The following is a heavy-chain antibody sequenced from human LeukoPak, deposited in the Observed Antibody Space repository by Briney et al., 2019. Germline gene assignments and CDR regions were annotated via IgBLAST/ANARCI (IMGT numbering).Heavy chain of an antibody. CDR2: INTSTGNP. CDR1: GYTFTSYA. J-gene: IGHJ4*02. Sequence: ASVKVSRKASGYTFTSYAMNWVRQAPGQGLEWMGWINTSTGNPTYAQGFTGRFVFSLDTSVSTAYLQISSLKAEDTAVYYCACSGPYYDILTGYFFWGQGTLVTVSS. V-gene: IGHV7-4-1*02. CDR3: ACSGPYYDILTGYFF. D-gene: IGHD3-9*01.